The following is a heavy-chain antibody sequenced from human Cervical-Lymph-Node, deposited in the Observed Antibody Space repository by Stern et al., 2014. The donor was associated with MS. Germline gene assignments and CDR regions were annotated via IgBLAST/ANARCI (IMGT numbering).Heavy chain of an antibody. CDR1: GYTFTSYY. V-gene: IGHV1-46*03. Sequence: QMQLVQSGAEVKKPGASVKVSCKASGYTFTSYYMHWVRQAPGQGLERMGIINPSVGSTSYRQKFQGRVTMTRDTSTSTVYMELSSLRSEDTAVYYCARDPLYSSSWDNWFDPWGQGTLVTVSS. D-gene: IGHD6-13*01. CDR3: ARDPLYSSSWDNWFDP. J-gene: IGHJ5*02. CDR2: INPSVGST.